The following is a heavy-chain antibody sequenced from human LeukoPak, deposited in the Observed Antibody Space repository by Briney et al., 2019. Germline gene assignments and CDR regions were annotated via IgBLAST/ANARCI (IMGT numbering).Heavy chain of an antibody. Sequence: GGSRLSCAASGFTVSSNYMSWVRQAPGKGLEWVSVIYSGSSTYYADSVKGRFTISRDNSKNTLYLQMNSLRAEDTAVYYCASPIVATTFFDYWGQGTLVTVSS. CDR3: ASPIVATTFFDY. J-gene: IGHJ4*02. CDR2: IYSGSST. D-gene: IGHD5-12*01. CDR1: GFTVSSNY. V-gene: IGHV3-66*01.